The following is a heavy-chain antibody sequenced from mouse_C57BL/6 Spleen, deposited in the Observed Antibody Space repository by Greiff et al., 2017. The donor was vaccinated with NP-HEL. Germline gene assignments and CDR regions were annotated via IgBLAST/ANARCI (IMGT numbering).Heavy chain of an antibody. CDR2: IRSKSNNYAT. Sequence: EVKLVESGGGLVQPKGSLKLSCAASGFSFNTYAMNWVRQAPGKGLEWVARIRSKSNNYATYYADSVKDRFTISRDDSESMLYLQMNNLKTEDTAMYYCVRQRGYDVGVYFDYWGQGTTLTVSS. J-gene: IGHJ2*01. CDR3: VRQRGYDVGVYFDY. CDR1: GFSFNTYA. V-gene: IGHV10-1*01. D-gene: IGHD2-2*01.